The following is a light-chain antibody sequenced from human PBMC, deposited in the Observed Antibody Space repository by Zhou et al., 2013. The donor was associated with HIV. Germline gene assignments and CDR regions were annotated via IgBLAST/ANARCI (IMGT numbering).Light chain of an antibody. CDR1: QRLSDN. CDR2: GAS. CDR3: QQYHDWPRT. V-gene: IGKV3-15*01. J-gene: IGKJ1*01. Sequence: IVLTQSPATLSLSPGERATLSCRASQRLSDNLAWYQQKPGQAPSLLIFGASTRAAGVPDRFSGSGSGTDFTLTITSLQSEDFALYYCQQYHDWPRTFG.